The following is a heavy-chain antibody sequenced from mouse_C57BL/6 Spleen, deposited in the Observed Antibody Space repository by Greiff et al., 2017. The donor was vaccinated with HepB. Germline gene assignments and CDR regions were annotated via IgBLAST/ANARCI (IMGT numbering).Heavy chain of an antibody. CDR3: ARSGDYDLYDYAMDY. D-gene: IGHD2-4*01. CDR1: GYTFTSYW. CDR2: INPSSGYT. J-gene: IGHJ4*01. Sequence: VQLQQSGAELAKPGASVKLSCKASGYTFTSYWMHWVKQRPGQGLEWIGYINPSSGYTKYNQKFKDKATLTADKYSRTAYMQLSSLTYDDAAVYYCARSGDYDLYDYAMDYWGQGTSVTVSS. V-gene: IGHV1-7*01.